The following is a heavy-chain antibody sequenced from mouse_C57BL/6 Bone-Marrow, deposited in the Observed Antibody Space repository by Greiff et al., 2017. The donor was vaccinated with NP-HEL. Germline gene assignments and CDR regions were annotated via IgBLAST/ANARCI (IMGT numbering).Heavy chain of an antibody. J-gene: IGHJ3*01. CDR1: GFSLTSYG. V-gene: IGHV2-5*01. CDR2: IWRGGST. D-gene: IGHD2-1*01. Sequence: VKLVESGPGLVQPSQSLSITCTVSGFSLTSYGVHWVRQSPGKGLEWLGVIWRGGSTDYNAAFMSRLSITKDNSKSQVFFKMNSLQADDTAIYYCAKNGGNYGFFAYWGQGTLVTVSA. CDR3: AKNGGNYGFFAY.